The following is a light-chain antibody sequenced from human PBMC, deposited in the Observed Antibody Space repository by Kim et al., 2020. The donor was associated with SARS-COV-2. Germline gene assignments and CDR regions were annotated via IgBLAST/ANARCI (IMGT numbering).Light chain of an antibody. CDR3: LQEYNYPRT. V-gene: IGKV1-6*01. J-gene: IGKJ1*01. CDR1: QGIRND. Sequence: AAVGDRVPITCRASQGIRNDLGWYQKKPRKATKLLIYTASSLQSGVPSRFSGSGSGTDFTLTISSLQPEDFATYYCLQEYNYPRTFGQGTKVDIK. CDR2: TAS.